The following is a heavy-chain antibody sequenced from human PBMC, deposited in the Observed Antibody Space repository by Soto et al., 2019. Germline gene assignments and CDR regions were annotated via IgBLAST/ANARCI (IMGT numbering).Heavy chain of an antibody. D-gene: IGHD1-26*01. CDR2: INHSGST. CDR1: GGSFSGYY. CDR3: ARVGASALDY. V-gene: IGHV4-34*01. J-gene: IGHJ4*02. Sequence: SETLSLTCAVYGGSFSGYYWSWIRQPPGKGLEWIGEINHSGSTNYNPSLKSRVTISVDTSKNQFSLKLSSVTAADTAVYYCARVGASALDYWGQGTLVTVSS.